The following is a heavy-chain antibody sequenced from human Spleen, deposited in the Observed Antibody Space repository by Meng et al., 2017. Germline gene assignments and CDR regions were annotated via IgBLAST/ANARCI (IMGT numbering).Heavy chain of an antibody. Sequence: QELPPQGGAGLLKPSETLSLTCVVSGGSFSDYYWSWIRQPPGKGLEWIGEINHSGSTNYNPSLESRATISVDTSQNNLSLKLSSVTAADSAVYYCARGPTTMAHDFDYWGQGTLVTVSS. CDR3: ARGPTTMAHDFDY. CDR2: INHSGST. CDR1: GGSFSDYY. J-gene: IGHJ4*02. V-gene: IGHV4-34*02. D-gene: IGHD4-11*01.